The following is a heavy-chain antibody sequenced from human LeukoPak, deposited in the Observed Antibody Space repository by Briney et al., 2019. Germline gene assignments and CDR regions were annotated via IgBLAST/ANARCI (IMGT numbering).Heavy chain of an antibody. CDR3: AKDRPRLLWFGEFHPSFDY. J-gene: IGHJ4*02. CDR1: GFTFSSYA. Sequence: QPGGSLRLSCAASGFTFSSYAMSWVRQAPGKGLEWVSAISGSGGSTYYADSVKGRFTISRDNSKNTLYLQMNSLRAEDTAVYYCAKDRPRLLWFGEFHPSFDYWGQGTLVTVSS. D-gene: IGHD3-10*01. CDR2: ISGSGGST. V-gene: IGHV3-23*01.